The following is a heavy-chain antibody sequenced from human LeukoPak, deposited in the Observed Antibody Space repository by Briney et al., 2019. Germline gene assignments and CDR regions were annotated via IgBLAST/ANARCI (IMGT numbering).Heavy chain of an antibody. D-gene: IGHD2-21*02. Sequence: SQTLSLTCAVSGASISSGNYSRTWIRQPPGKGLEWIGFIYDIGNTYYNPSLESRVAISLDRSKNQFSLKLDSVSAADTAVYYCARGGGDHTVYFDYWGQGTLVTVSS. J-gene: IGHJ4*02. CDR2: IYDIGNT. CDR1: GASISSGNYS. V-gene: IGHV4-30-2*01. CDR3: ARGGGDHTVYFDY.